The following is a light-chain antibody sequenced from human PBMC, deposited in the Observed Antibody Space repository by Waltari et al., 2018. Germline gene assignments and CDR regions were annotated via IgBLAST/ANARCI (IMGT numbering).Light chain of an antibody. CDR3: QQYYSTPFT. V-gene: IGKV4-1*01. J-gene: IGKJ3*01. CDR1: QSVLYSSNNKNY. Sequence: DIVMTQSPDSLAVSLGERATINCKSSQSVLYSSNNKNYLAWYQQKPGQPPKLLIYWASTRESGVPDRFRGSGSGTDFPLTISSLQAEDVAVYYCQQYYSTPFTFGPGTKVDIK. CDR2: WAS.